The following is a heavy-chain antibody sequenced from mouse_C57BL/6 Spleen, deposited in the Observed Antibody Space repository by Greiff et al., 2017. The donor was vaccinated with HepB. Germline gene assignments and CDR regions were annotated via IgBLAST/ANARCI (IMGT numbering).Heavy chain of an antibody. CDR3: TTGPTVVASFDY. CDR1: GFNIKDDY. CDR2: IDPENGDT. V-gene: IGHV14-4*01. D-gene: IGHD1-1*01. Sequence: VHVKQSGAELVRPGASVKLSCTASGFNIKDDYMHWVKQRPEQGLEWIGWIDPENGDTEYASKFQGKATITADTSSNTAYLQLSSLTSEDTAVYYCTTGPTVVASFDYWGQGTTLTVSS. J-gene: IGHJ2*01.